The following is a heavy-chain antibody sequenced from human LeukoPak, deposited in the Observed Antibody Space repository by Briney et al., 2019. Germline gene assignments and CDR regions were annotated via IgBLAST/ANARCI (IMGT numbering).Heavy chain of an antibody. J-gene: IGHJ4*02. Sequence: PGGSLRLSCAASGFTFSSYSMNWVRQAPGKGLEWVSSISSSSSYIYYADSVKGRFTISRDNAKNSLYLQMNSLRAEDTAVYYCARDLNPKYYDFWSGRIPFDYWGQGTLVTVSS. CDR1: GFTFSSYS. V-gene: IGHV3-21*01. CDR2: ISSSSSYI. CDR3: ARDLNPKYYDFWSGRIPFDY. D-gene: IGHD3-3*01.